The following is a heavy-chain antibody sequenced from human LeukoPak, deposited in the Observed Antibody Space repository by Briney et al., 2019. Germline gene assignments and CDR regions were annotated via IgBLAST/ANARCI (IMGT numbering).Heavy chain of an antibody. J-gene: IGHJ3*02. Sequence: PGGSLRLSCAASGFTFDDYAMHWVRQAPGKGLEWASGISWNSGSIGYADSVKGRFTISRDNAKNSLYLQMNSLRAEDTAVYYCARAASGDLDAFDIWGQGTMVTVSS. CDR3: ARAASGDLDAFDI. CDR1: GFTFDDYA. D-gene: IGHD3-10*01. CDR2: ISWNSGSI. V-gene: IGHV3-9*01.